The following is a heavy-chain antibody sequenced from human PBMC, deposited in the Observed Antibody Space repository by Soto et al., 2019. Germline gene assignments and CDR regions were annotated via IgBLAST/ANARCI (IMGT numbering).Heavy chain of an antibody. V-gene: IGHV3-74*01. CDR3: ERGDCVGGSCYSLAGSFYYYMDV. Sequence: EVKLVESGGGLVQPGGSLRLSCAASGFTFSNYWMYWVRQAPGQGLVWVSRINSDGSVSRYADSVKGRLTISRDNVKNTLYLQMNSLRVEDTAVYYCERGDCVGGSCYSLAGSFYYYMDVWGKGTTVTVFS. CDR1: GFTFSNYW. D-gene: IGHD2-15*01. J-gene: IGHJ6*03. CDR2: INSDGSVS.